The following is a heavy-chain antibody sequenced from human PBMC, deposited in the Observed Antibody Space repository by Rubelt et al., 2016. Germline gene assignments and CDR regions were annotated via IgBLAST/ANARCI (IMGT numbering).Heavy chain of an antibody. CDR2: INHRGST. CDR3: ARVCSGYDSCYYYYGMTS. CDR1: GGSFSGYY. V-gene: IGHV4-34*01. J-gene: IGHJ6*02. Sequence: QVQLQQWGAGLLKPSETLSLTCAVYGGSFSGYYWSWIRQPPGQGLEWIGEINHRGSTNNNPSLRGGVPYEVAPSRNRCCRRLGVVAAADTALYYCARVCSGYDSCYYYYGMTSGAKGPRSPSP. D-gene: IGHD5-12*01.